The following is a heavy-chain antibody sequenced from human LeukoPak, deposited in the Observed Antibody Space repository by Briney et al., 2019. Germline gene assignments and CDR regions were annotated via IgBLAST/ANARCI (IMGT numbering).Heavy chain of an antibody. CDR2: LYSDGST. CDR1: GFTFSSYG. Sequence: GGSLRLSCAASGFTFSSYGMHWVRQAPGKGLEWVSVLYSDGSTFYADSVKGRFTISRDNSKNTLYLQMDSLRIEDTAVYYCANLQSGGADYWGQGTLVTVSS. D-gene: IGHD3-10*01. CDR3: ANLQSGGADY. J-gene: IGHJ4*02. V-gene: IGHV3-NL1*01.